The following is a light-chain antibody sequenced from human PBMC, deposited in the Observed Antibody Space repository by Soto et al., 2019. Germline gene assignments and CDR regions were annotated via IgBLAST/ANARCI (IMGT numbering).Light chain of an antibody. CDR3: QQYLDYPLT. CDR1: QSVSSW. Sequence: DIQMTQSPSTLSASVGDRVTITCRASQSVSSWLAWYQQKPGKAPKRLIFGASSLESGVPSSFSGSGSGTEFTLTISSLQPDDFATYYCQQYLDYPLTFGGGTKVDIK. J-gene: IGKJ4*01. V-gene: IGKV1-5*01. CDR2: GAS.